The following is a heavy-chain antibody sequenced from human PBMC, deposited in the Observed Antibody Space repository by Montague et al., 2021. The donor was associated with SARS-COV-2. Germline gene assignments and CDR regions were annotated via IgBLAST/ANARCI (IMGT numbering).Heavy chain of an antibody. CDR2: IKQDGSEK. CDR3: ARGSDSSGYQY. D-gene: IGHD3-22*01. CDR1: GFTFSTLW. V-gene: IGHV3-7*05. J-gene: IGHJ4*02. Sequence: SLRLSCAASGFTFSTLWMTWVRQVPGKGLEWVANIKQDGSEKYYVDSVKGRFTISRDNAKNSLYLQLGSLRAEDTAVYYCARGSDSSGYQYWGQGTLVTVSS.